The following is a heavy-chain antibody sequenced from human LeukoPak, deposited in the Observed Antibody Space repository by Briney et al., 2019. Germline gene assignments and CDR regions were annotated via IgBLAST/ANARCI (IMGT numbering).Heavy chain of an antibody. CDR2: ISTYNGNT. V-gene: IGHV1-18*01. J-gene: IGHJ4*02. D-gene: IGHD2-21*01. Sequence: ASVSVSCKASGYPFTIYGITWVRQAPGQGLEWMGWISTYNGNTNHAQKFLDRVILTRDISSTTAYLELRSLRPDDTAVYFCVRGAPYCDKSACASPGHHWGQGTLVTVSS. CDR1: GYPFTIYG. CDR3: VRGAPYCDKSACASPGHH.